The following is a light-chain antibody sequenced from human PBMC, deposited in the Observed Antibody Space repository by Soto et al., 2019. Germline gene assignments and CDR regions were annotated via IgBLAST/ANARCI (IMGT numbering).Light chain of an antibody. CDR1: SSDVGTFDY. CDR3: GSYAGNHTYV. Sequence: QSALTQPRSVSGSPGQSVTISCTGTSSDVGTFDYVSWYQQHPGKAPKLMIYDVRKRPSGVPERFSGSKSGHTSSLTISGPQAEDEADYYCGSYAGNHTYVFGTGTKLTVL. J-gene: IGLJ1*01. CDR2: DVR. V-gene: IGLV2-11*01.